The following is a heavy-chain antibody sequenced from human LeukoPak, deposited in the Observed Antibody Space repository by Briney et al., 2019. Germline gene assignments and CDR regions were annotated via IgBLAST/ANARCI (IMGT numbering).Heavy chain of an antibody. V-gene: IGHV4-59*01. Sequence: SETLSLTCTVSGGSISSYYWSWIRQPPGQGLDWIGYIYYSGSTNYNPSLKSRVTISVDTSKNQFSLKLSSVTAAVTAVYYCARDHSGYDFSYFDYWGQGTLVTVSS. CDR1: GGSISSYY. CDR2: IYYSGST. CDR3: ARDHSGYDFSYFDY. J-gene: IGHJ4*02. D-gene: IGHD5-12*01.